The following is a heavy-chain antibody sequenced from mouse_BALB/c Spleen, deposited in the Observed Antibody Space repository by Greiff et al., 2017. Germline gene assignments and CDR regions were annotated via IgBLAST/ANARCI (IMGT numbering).Heavy chain of an antibody. V-gene: IGHV1-80*01. CDR3: TRRATTVDFDY. J-gene: IGHJ2*01. CDR2: IYPGDGDT. D-gene: IGHD1-1*01. Sequence: QVQLQQSGAELVRPGSSVKISCKASGYAFSSYWMNWVKQRPGQGLEWIGQIYPGDGDTNYNGKFKGKATLTADKSSSTAYMQLSSLTSEDSAVCFCTRRATTVDFDYWGQGTTLTVSS. CDR1: GYAFSSYW.